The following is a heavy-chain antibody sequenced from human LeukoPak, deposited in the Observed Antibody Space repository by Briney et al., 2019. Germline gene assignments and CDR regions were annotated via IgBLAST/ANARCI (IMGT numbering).Heavy chain of an antibody. V-gene: IGHV3-7*01. CDR1: GFPFTRFW. J-gene: IGHJ5*02. D-gene: IGHD3-3*01. CDR2: INPDGTKT. CDR3: ATAPASVDSS. Sequence: GGPLRLSCAASGFPFTRFWLTWVRQSPGKGLEWVANINPDGTKTTYVDSVGGRFAISRDNAKNSVFLLMTSLRAEDTAMYYCATAPASVDSSWGQGTLVAVSS.